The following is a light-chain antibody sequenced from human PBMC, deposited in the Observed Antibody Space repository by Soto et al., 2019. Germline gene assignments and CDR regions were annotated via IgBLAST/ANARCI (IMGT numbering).Light chain of an antibody. J-gene: IGKJ4*01. CDR2: WAS. CDR1: QSLFHTSTNKNY. Sequence: DTVMTQSPDSLPVSLGERATIKCKSSQSLFHTSTNKNYLAWYQQKPGQRPRLLTSWASIRESGVPDRFSGSGSGTDFTLTINNLQADDVAVYYCHQYFSAPQAFGGGTKVEI. V-gene: IGKV4-1*01. CDR3: HQYFSAPQA.